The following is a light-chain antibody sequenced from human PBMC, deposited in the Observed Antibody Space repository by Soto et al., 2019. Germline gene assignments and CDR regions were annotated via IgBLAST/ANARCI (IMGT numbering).Light chain of an antibody. V-gene: IGLV1-44*01. CDR2: SNN. CDR1: SSNIGSND. Sequence: QSALTQPPSASGTPGQRVTISCSGSSSNIGSNDVNWYQQVPGTAPKLLIYSNNERPSGVPDRFSGSKSGNMASLTVSGLQAEDEAEYYCSSYAGSSNVFGTGTKVTVL. CDR3: SSYAGSSNV. J-gene: IGLJ1*01.